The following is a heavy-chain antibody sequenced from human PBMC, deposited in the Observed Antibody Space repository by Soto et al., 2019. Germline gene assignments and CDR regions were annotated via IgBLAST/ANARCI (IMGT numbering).Heavy chain of an antibody. CDR2: IYYSGST. Sequence: SETLSLTCTVSGGSISSYYWSWIRQPPGKGLEWIGYIYYSGSTNYNPSLKSRVTISVDTSKNQFSLKLSSVTAADTAVYYCAREWVDTAMVFAFDIWGQGTMVTVSS. J-gene: IGHJ3*02. CDR3: AREWVDTAMVFAFDI. D-gene: IGHD5-18*01. V-gene: IGHV4-59*01. CDR1: GGSISSYY.